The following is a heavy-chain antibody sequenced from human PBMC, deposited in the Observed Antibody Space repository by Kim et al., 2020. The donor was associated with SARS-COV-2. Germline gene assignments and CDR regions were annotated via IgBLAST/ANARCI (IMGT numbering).Heavy chain of an antibody. V-gene: IGHV3-23*01. CDR2: ADVNGVAV. Sequence: GGSLRLSCATSGFIFDNFLMNWVRQAPGMGLEWVSTADVNGVAVYYADSVKGRFSISRDNSRDILYLQMNALRAEDTALYYCAKSVTGGQHRDFFDIWGQGTMVTVSS. CDR1: GFIFDNFL. J-gene: IGHJ3*02. D-gene: IGHD4-17*01. CDR3: AKSVTGGQHRDFFDI.